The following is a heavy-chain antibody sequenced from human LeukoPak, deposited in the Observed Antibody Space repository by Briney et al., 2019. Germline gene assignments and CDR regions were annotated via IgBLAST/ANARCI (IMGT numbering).Heavy chain of an antibody. Sequence: GGSLRLSCAASGFAFSNYGMNWFRQAPGKGLQWVSGITGSGGTTYYADSVKGRVTISRDNSKNTLYLQMNSPRAEDTAAYYCAKDGNWARFENWGQGTLVTVSS. V-gene: IGHV3-23*01. J-gene: IGHJ4*02. CDR3: AKDGNWARFEN. CDR2: ITGSGGTT. D-gene: IGHD7-27*01. CDR1: GFAFSNYG.